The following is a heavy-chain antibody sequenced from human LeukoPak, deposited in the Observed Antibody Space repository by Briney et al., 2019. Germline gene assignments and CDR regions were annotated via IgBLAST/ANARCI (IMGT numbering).Heavy chain of an antibody. V-gene: IGHV3-23*01. Sequence: PGGSLRLSCAASGFTFSSYAMSWVRQAPGKGLEWVSAISGSGGSTFYADSVKGRFTISRDNSKNTLYLQMNSLRVEDTAMYYCARGADYPPYYNWFDPWGQGTLVTASS. CDR2: ISGSGGST. J-gene: IGHJ5*02. CDR3: ARGADYPPYYNWFDP. D-gene: IGHD4-11*01. CDR1: GFTFSSYA.